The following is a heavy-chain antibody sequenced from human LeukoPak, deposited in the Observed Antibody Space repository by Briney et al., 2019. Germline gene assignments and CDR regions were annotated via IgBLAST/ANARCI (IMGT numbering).Heavy chain of an antibody. CDR3: ARGLGDYNTDWFPVSGY. CDR1: GYTFTTYD. J-gene: IGHJ4*02. Sequence: ASVKVSCKASGYTFTTYDMTWVRQATGQGLEWMGWMNPGSGNTAYAQKFQDRVTMTRDTSISTAYMELSSLESEDTAIYYCARGLGDYNTDWFPVSGYWGQGTLVTVSS. CDR2: MNPGSGNT. D-gene: IGHD3-9*01. V-gene: IGHV1-8*01.